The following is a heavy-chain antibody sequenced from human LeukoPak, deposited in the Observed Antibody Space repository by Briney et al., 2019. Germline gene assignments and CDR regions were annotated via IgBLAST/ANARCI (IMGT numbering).Heavy chain of an antibody. CDR3: AKGDAFDI. Sequence: PGGSLRLSCAASGISFSSHGMHWLRQAPGKGLEWVAVISYDGSNKYYADSVKGRFTISRDNSKNTLYLQMNSLRAEDTAVYYCAKGDAFDIWGQGTMVTVSS. CDR2: ISYDGSNK. CDR1: GISFSSHG. J-gene: IGHJ3*02. V-gene: IGHV3-30*18.